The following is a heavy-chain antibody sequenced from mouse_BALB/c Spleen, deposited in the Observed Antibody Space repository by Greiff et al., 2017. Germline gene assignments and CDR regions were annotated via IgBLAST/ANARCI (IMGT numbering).Heavy chain of an antibody. D-gene: IGHD1-1*01. CDR2: ISYDGSN. V-gene: IGHV3-6*02. Sequence: DVQLQESGPGLVKPSQSLSLTCSVTGYSITSGYYWNWIRQFPGNKLEWMGYISYDGSNNYNPSLKNRISITRDTSKNQFFLKLNSVTTEDTATYYCARDRGGSSYGGAMDYWGQGTSVTVSS. J-gene: IGHJ4*01. CDR3: ARDRGGSSYGGAMDY. CDR1: GYSITSGYY.